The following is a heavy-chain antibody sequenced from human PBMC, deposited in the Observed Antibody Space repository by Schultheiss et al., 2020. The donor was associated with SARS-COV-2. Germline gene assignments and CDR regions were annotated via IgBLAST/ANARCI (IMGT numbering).Heavy chain of an antibody. CDR1: GYTFTSYD. CDR2: IIPIFGTA. V-gene: IGHV1-69*13. CDR3: ASGVDTGMVTNNYYGMDV. Sequence: SVKVSCKASGYTFTSYDINWVRQAPGQGLEWMGGIIPIFGTANYAQKFQGRVTITADESTSTAYMELSSLRSEDTAVYYCASGVDTGMVTNNYYGMDVWGQGTTVTVSS. D-gene: IGHD5-18*01. J-gene: IGHJ6*02.